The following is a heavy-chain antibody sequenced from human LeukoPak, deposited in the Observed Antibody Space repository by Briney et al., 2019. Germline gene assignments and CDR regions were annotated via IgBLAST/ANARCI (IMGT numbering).Heavy chain of an antibody. Sequence: PSETLSLTCAVYGGSLSGYYWSWIRQPPGKGLEWIGEINLSGSTYYNPSLKSRVTISVDTSKNQFSLKLSSVTAADTAVYYCARQPWYYDFWSGPQEGYYYMDVWGKGTTVTVSS. CDR2: INLSGST. CDR1: GGSLSGYY. CDR3: ARQPWYYDFWSGPQEGYYYMDV. D-gene: IGHD3-3*01. V-gene: IGHV4-34*01. J-gene: IGHJ6*03.